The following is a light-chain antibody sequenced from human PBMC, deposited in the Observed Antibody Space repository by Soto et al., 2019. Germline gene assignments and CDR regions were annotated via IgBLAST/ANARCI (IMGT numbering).Light chain of an antibody. CDR2: GAS. V-gene: IGKV3-15*01. CDR3: QQYNNWPPYT. J-gene: IGKJ2*01. CDR1: QSVSSN. Sequence: EIVMTQPPATLSVSPGERATLSCRASQSVSSNLAWYQQKPGQAPRLLIYGASTRATRIPARFSGSGSGTEFTLTISSLQSEDFAVYYCQQYNNWPPYTFGQGTKLEIK.